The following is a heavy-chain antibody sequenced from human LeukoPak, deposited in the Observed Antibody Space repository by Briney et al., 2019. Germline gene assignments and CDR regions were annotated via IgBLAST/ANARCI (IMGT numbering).Heavy chain of an antibody. Sequence: PSETLSLTCAVYGGSFSDYYWSWIRQPPGKGREWMGEINHSGSTNYNPSLKSRVTISVDTSTNQFSLKLSSVTAADTAVYYCAIAYWGVVTTWGQGTLVTVSS. CDR3: AIAYWGVVTT. CDR2: INHSGST. CDR1: GGSFSDYY. J-gene: IGHJ4*02. V-gene: IGHV4-34*01. D-gene: IGHD3-3*01.